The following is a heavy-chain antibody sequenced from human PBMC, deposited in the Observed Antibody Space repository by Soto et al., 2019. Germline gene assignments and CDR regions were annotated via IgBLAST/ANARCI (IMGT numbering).Heavy chain of an antibody. CDR3: ARTMVRGVMTLQHYYYMDV. D-gene: IGHD3-10*01. V-gene: IGHV3-11*01. CDR2: ISSSGSTI. CDR1: GFTFSDYY. J-gene: IGHJ6*03. Sequence: QVQLVESGGGLVRPGGSLRLSCAASGFTFSDYYMSWIRQAPGKGLEWVSYISSSGSTIYYADSVKGRFTISRDNAKNSLYLQMNSLRAEDTAVYYCARTMVRGVMTLQHYYYMDVWGKGTTVTVSS.